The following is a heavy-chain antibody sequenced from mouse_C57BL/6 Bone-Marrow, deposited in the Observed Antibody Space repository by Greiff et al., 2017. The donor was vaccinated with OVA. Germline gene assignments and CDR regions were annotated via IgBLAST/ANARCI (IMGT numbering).Heavy chain of an antibody. V-gene: IGHV1-19*01. Sequence: VQLQQSGPVLVKPGASVKMSCKASGYTFTDYYMNWVKQSHGKSLEWIGVINPYNGGTSYNQKFKGKATLTVDKSSSTAYMELNSLTSEDSAVYYCARPLYYGTPFDYWGQGTTLTVSS. D-gene: IGHD1-1*01. CDR2: INPYNGGT. CDR3: ARPLYYGTPFDY. CDR1: GYTFTDYY. J-gene: IGHJ2*01.